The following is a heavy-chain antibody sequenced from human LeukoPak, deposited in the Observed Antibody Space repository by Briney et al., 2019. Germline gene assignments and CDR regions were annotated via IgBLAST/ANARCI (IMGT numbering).Heavy chain of an antibody. Sequence: SETLSLTCTVSGGSISTYYWSWTWQPPGKGLEWIGYIYYSGSTNYNPSLKSRVTISVDTSKNQFSLKLSSVTAADTAVYYCARDTSYLDYWGQGTLVTVSS. CDR3: ARDTSYLDY. CDR1: GGSISTYY. CDR2: IYYSGST. J-gene: IGHJ4*02. V-gene: IGHV4-59*01. D-gene: IGHD2/OR15-2a*01.